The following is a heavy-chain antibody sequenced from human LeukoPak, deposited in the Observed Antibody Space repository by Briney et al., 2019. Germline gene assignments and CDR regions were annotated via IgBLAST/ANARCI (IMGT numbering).Heavy chain of an antibody. V-gene: IGHV1-69*13. CDR2: IIPIFGTA. Sequence: VASVKVSCKASGGTFSSYAISGVRQAPGQGLEWMGGIIPIFGTANYAQKFQGRVTITADESTSTAYMELSSLRSDDTAVYYCARWQQLPPPLRGKFDPWGQGTLVTVSS. D-gene: IGHD6-13*01. CDR3: ARWQQLPPPLRGKFDP. J-gene: IGHJ5*02. CDR1: GGTFSSYA.